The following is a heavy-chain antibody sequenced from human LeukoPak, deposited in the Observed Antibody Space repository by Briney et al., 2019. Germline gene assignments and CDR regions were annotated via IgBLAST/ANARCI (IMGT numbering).Heavy chain of an antibody. Sequence: ASVTVSFKASGYTFTGYYMHWVRQAPGQGLEWMGWINPNSGGTNYAQKFQGRVTMTRDTSISTAYMELSRLRSDDTAVYYCARDLYGSGTFDIWGQGTMVTVSS. CDR3: ARDLYGSGTFDI. CDR1: GYTFTGYY. J-gene: IGHJ3*02. V-gene: IGHV1-2*02. CDR2: INPNSGGT. D-gene: IGHD3-10*01.